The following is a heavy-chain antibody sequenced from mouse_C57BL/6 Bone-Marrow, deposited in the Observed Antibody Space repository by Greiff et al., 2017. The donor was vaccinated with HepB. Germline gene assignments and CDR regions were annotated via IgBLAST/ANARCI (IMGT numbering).Heavy chain of an antibody. Sequence: EVQLVESGGGLVQPKGSLKLSCAASGFSFNTYAMNWVRQAPGKGLEWVARIRSKSNNYATYYADSVKDRFTISRDDSESMLYLQMNNLKTEDTAMYYCVRHLYDYDHYYAMDYWGQGTSVTVSS. V-gene: IGHV10-1*01. CDR1: GFSFNTYA. D-gene: IGHD2-4*01. CDR2: IRSKSNNYAT. J-gene: IGHJ4*01. CDR3: VRHLYDYDHYYAMDY.